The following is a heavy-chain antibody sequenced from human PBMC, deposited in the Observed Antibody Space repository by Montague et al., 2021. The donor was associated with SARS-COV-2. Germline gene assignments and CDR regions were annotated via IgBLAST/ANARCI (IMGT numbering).Heavy chain of an antibody. CDR3: ARSGITLTGLDAFDI. J-gene: IGHJ3*02. CDR1: GDSVSSKSVA. CDR2: TYYRSKWDS. Sequence: CAISGDSVSSKSVAWNWIRQSPSTGLEWLGRTYYRSKWDSDYAESVKRRLVITPDTSKNQVSLQLNSVIPEDTAVYFCARSGITLTGLDAFDIWGQGTMVTVSS. V-gene: IGHV6-1*01. D-gene: IGHD3-9*01.